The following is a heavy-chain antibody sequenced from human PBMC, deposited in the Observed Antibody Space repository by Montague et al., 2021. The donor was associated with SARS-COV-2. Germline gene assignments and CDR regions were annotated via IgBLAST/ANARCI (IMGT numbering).Heavy chain of an antibody. CDR3: ARDTYYYGSGSYYYGMDV. CDR1: GFTFSSYW. J-gene: IGHJ6*02. CDR2: IKQDGSEK. V-gene: IGHV3-7*01. D-gene: IGHD3-10*01. Sequence: SLRLSSAASGFTFSSYWMSWVRQAPGKGLEWVANIKQDGSEKYYVDSVKGRFTISRDNAKNSLYLQMNSLRAEDTTVYYCARDTYYYGSGSYYYGMDVWGQGTTVTVSS.